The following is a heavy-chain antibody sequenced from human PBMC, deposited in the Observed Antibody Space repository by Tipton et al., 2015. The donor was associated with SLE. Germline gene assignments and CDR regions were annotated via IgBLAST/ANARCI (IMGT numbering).Heavy chain of an antibody. J-gene: IGHJ4*02. D-gene: IGHD6-19*01. CDR3: ARDGRGCPDY. V-gene: IGHV3-48*01. CDR1: GFTFSSYS. Sequence: GSLRLSCAASGFTFSSYSMIWVRQAPGKGLEWVSYISSSSTFIYYTDSVKGRFTISRDNAKNSLYLQMNSLRAEDTAVYYCARDGRGCPDYWGQGTLVSVSS. CDR2: ISSSSTFI.